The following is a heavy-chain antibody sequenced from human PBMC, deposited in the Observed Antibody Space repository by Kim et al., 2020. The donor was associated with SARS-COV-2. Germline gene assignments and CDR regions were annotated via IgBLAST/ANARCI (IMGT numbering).Heavy chain of an antibody. CDR2: ISGSGGST. V-gene: IGHV3-23*01. D-gene: IGHD3-22*01. J-gene: IGHJ4*02. CDR1: GFTFSSYA. Sequence: LSLTCAASGFTFSSYAMSWVRQAPGKGLEWVSAISGSGGSTYYADSVKGRFTISRDNSKNTLYLQMNSLRAEDTAVYYCAKDRVSSGYYYGSYFDYWGQGTLVTVSS. CDR3: AKDRVSSGYYYGSYFDY.